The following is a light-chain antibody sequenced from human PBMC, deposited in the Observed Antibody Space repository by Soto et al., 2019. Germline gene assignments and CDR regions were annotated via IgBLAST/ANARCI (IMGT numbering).Light chain of an antibody. V-gene: IGKV3-15*01. Sequence: IVMTQSPATLSVSQGERATLSCRASQSVSSNLAWYQQKPGQAPRLLIYRASIRDTDIPARFSGGGSGTDFTLTISGLQSEDFAVYYCLQRGNRPPWTFGQGTKVDIK. J-gene: IGKJ1*01. CDR1: QSVSSN. CDR2: RAS. CDR3: LQRGNRPPWT.